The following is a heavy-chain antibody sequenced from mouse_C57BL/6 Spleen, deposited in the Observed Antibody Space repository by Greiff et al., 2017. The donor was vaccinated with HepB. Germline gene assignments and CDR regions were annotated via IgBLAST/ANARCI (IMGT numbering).Heavy chain of an antibody. J-gene: IGHJ2*01. CDR1: GYTFTSYW. CDR3: AREGGLDY. CDR2: IDPSDSYT. Sequence: VQLQQPGAELVKPGASVKLSCKASGYTFTSYWMQWVKQRPGQGLEWIGEIDPSDSYTNYNQKFKGKATLTVDTSSSTAYMQLSSLTSEDSAVYYCAREGGLDYWGQGTTLTVSS. D-gene: IGHD3-3*01. V-gene: IGHV1-50*01.